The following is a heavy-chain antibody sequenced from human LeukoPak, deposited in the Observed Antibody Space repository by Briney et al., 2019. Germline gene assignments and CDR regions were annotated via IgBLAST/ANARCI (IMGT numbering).Heavy chain of an antibody. V-gene: IGHV3-23*01. Sequence: PGGSLRLSCAASGFTFSSYAMRWVRQAPGKGLEWVSAITGSGDSTYYADSVKGRFTISRDKSKNTLYLQMNSLRAEDTAVYYCAKVMPPGRIRFYSYYMDVWGKGTTVTVS. CDR3: AKVMPPGRIRFYSYYMDV. J-gene: IGHJ6*03. CDR1: GFTFSSYA. CDR2: ITGSGDST. D-gene: IGHD2-15*01.